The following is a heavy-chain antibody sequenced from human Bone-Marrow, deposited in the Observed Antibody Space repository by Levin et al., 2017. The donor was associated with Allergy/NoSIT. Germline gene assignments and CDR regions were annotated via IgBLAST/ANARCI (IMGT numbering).Heavy chain of an antibody. J-gene: IGHJ3*02. CDR1: GFTFSDYF. V-gene: IGHV3-11*01. Sequence: GGSLRLSCAASGFTFSDYFMSWIRQAPGKGLEWISYISSRSSSRYYADSVKGRFTISRDDAKNSLYLQMNSLRAEDTAVYYCARIYGSEETFDIWGRGTMVIVYS. D-gene: IGHD2-15*01. CDR2: ISSRSSSR. CDR3: ARIYGSEETFDI.